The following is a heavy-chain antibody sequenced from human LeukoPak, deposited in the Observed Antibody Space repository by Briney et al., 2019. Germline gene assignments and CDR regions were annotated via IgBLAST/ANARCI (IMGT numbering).Heavy chain of an antibody. D-gene: IGHD2-15*01. Sequence: ASVKVSCKASGYTFTSYYMHWVRQAPGRGLEWMGIINPSGGNTSYAQKFQGRVTMTRDTSTSTVYMELSSLRSEDTAVYYCARDVGDCSGGSCYSYFDYWGQGTLVTVSS. CDR3: ARDVGDCSGGSCYSYFDY. V-gene: IGHV1-46*01. CDR1: GYTFTSYY. CDR2: INPSGGNT. J-gene: IGHJ4*02.